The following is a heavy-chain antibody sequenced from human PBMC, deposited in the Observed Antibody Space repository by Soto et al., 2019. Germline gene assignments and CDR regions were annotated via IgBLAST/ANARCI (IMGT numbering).Heavy chain of an antibody. CDR3: AAGYNENYFFDY. J-gene: IGHJ4*02. Sequence: ASMWVSCKAFGYTFTIYYVYWVRQAPGEGLAWMGIINPSGDTNSAQKFQERLTITRDMSTSTAYMELSSLRSEDTAVYYCAAGYNENYFFDYWGQGTLVTVSS. D-gene: IGHD2-2*02. V-gene: IGHV1-46*01. CDR1: GYTFTIYY. CDR2: INPSGDT.